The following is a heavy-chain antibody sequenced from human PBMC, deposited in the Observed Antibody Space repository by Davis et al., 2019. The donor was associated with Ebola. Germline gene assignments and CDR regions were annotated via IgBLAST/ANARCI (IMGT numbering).Heavy chain of an antibody. V-gene: IGHV3-73*01. Sequence: PGGSLRLSCAAFGFVFSDSAMHWVRQTSGKGLEWIGRIRTRANNYATAYAASVKGRFTISRDDSKNTAFLQMNSLKTEDTAVYYCTSTPPTLWDYWGQGTLVTVSS. CDR3: TSTPPTLWDY. CDR1: GFVFSDSA. CDR2: IRTRANNYAT. J-gene: IGHJ4*02. D-gene: IGHD3-16*01.